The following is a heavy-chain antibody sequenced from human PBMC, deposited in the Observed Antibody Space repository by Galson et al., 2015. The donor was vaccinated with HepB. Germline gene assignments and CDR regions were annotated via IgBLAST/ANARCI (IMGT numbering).Heavy chain of an antibody. CDR3: ARGLRVQGNTYFFDY. CDR1: GYIFSSYD. D-gene: IGHD3-10*01. Sequence: SVKVSCKASGYIFSSYDMNWVRQAPGQGLEWMGWMNPYNANTGYAQNFQGRVTMTRDTSISTAYMTLSSLSSDDTAIYYCARGLRVQGNTYFFDYWGQGALVTVSS. V-gene: IGHV1-8*01. CDR2: MNPYNANT. J-gene: IGHJ4*02.